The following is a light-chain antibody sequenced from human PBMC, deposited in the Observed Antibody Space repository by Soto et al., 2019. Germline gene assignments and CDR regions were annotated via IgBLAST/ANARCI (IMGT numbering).Light chain of an antibody. CDR2: DAS. CDR1: RSVSNY. Sequence: EIVLTQSPATLSLSPGERATVSCRASRSVSNYLAWYQQKPGQAPRLLMYDASNRATGIPARFSGSGSGTDFTLTITSLEPVDFAVYYCQQSRDWPLTFGGGTKVEIK. CDR3: QQSRDWPLT. J-gene: IGKJ4*01. V-gene: IGKV3-11*01.